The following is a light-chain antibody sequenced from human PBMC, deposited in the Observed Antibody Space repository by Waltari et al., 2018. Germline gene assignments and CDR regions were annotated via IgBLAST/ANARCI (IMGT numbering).Light chain of an antibody. CDR2: DNN. CDR3: ATWDSSLDSYV. V-gene: IGLV1-51*01. CDR1: TSNIGNYY. Sequence: QSVLTQPPSVSAAPGQQVTVSCSGSTSNIGNYYVSWYQHLPGTAPKLLIFDNNQRPSGIPDRFSGSKSGTSATLGITGLQTGDEADYYCATWDSSLDSYVFGTGSKVTVL. J-gene: IGLJ1*01.